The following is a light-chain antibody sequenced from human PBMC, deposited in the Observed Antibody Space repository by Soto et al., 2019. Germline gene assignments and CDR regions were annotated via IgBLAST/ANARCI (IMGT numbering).Light chain of an antibody. V-gene: IGLV2-14*01. CDR2: EVG. CDR3: CSYASGSTYV. CDR1: SSDVGAFNY. Sequence: QSALTQPASVSGSPGQSITISCTGTSSDVGAFNYVSWYLQYPGKAPKLMIYEVGNRPSGVSNRFSGSKSGNTASLTISGLQAEDEADYYCCSYASGSTYVFGTGTKLTVL. J-gene: IGLJ1*01.